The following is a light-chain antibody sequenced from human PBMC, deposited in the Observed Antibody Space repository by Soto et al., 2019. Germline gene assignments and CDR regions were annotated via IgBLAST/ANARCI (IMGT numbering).Light chain of an antibody. V-gene: IGKV3-15*01. J-gene: IGKJ1*01. Sequence: IVMTQSLASLSVSPGEGATLSCRASQSVSNNLAGYQRKAGQAPSLLIYGASTRATGIPARFSGSGSGTDFTLTISSLQSEDFAVYYCQQYNNWPRGTLGQGTKV. CDR2: GAS. CDR3: QQYNNWPRGT. CDR1: QSVSNN.